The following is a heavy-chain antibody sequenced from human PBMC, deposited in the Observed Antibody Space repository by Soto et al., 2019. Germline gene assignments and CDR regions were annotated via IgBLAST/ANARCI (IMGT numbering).Heavy chain of an antibody. Sequence: EVQLLESGGVLVQPGGSLRLSCAASGFVFSTYAMSWVRQAPGKGLEWVSGISVSGDSTYYADSVKGRFTISRDNSKNTLSLQMNSLRAEDTAVYYCAKGSSGWYLSCFDYWGQGTLVTVSS. CDR3: AKGSSGWYLSCFDY. CDR2: ISVSGDST. D-gene: IGHD6-13*01. J-gene: IGHJ4*02. V-gene: IGHV3-23*01. CDR1: GFVFSTYA.